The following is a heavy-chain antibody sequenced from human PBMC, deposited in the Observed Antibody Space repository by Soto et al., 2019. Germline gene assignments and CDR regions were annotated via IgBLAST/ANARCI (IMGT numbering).Heavy chain of an antibody. CDR2: MNPNSGNT. D-gene: IGHD3-10*01. Sequence: ASVKVSCKASGYTFTSYDINWVRQATGQGLEWMGWMNPNSGNTGYAQKFQGRVTMTRNTSISTAYMELSSLRSEDTAVYYCARGGTTLWFGELLFQFYYYYMDVWGKGTTVTVSS. J-gene: IGHJ6*03. CDR3: ARGGTTLWFGELLFQFYYYYMDV. V-gene: IGHV1-8*01. CDR1: GYTFTSYD.